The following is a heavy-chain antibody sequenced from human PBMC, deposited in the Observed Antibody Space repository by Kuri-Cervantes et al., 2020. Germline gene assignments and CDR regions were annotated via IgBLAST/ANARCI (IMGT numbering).Heavy chain of an antibody. J-gene: IGHJ6*03. CDR3: AKGGLAESGIHYYYMDV. D-gene: IGHD3-10*01. V-gene: IGHV3-7*03. CDR2: INQDGSEK. CDR1: GFTFSSYW. Sequence: GGSLRLSCAASGFTFSSYWMSWVRQASGKGLEWVANINQDGSEKYHVDSVKGRFTVSRDNAKNLLYLQMKSLRAEDTAVYYCAKGGLAESGIHYYYMDVWGKGTTVTVSS.